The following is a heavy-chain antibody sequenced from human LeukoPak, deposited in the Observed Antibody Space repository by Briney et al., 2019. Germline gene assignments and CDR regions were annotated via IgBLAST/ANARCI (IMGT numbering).Heavy chain of an antibody. J-gene: IGHJ4*02. D-gene: IGHD3-3*01. CDR1: GFTFSSYG. CDR2: ISDDGNNK. Sequence: PGRSLRLSCAASGFTFSSYGMHWVRQAPGKGLEWVAVISDDGNNKYYVDSVKGRFTISRDNPKNTLYLQMDSLRAEDTAVYYCVREGNIRFYDYWGQGTLVTVSS. V-gene: IGHV3-30*03. CDR3: VREGNIRFYDY.